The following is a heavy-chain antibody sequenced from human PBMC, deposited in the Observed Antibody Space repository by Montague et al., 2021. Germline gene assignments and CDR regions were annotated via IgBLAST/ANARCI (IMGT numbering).Heavy chain of an antibody. V-gene: IGHV6-1*01. D-gene: IGHD5-24*01. CDR3: ARGWQKRFDP. J-gene: IGHJ5*02. Sequence: CAISGDSVASNDVTRNWIRQSPSRGLECLGRTYHRSKWYNEYAISVKSRITVNPDTSKNQFSLLLNSVTPEDTAVYYCARGWQKRFDPWGQGTLVTVSS. CDR2: TYHRSKWYN. CDR1: GDSVASNDVT.